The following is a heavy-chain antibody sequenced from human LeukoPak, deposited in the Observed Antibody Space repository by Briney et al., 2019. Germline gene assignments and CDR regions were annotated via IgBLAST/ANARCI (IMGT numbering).Heavy chain of an antibody. CDR3: ASAQFRN. D-gene: IGHD5-24*01. Sequence: SQTLSLTCAISGDSVSNNNAAWNWIRQSPSRGLEWLGRTYYRSKWYTDYAVSVSSRITINPDASKNQFSLQLNSVTPEDTAVYYCASAQFRNWGQGTPVTVSS. CDR2: TYYRSKWYT. CDR1: GDSVSNNNAA. V-gene: IGHV6-1*01. J-gene: IGHJ4*02.